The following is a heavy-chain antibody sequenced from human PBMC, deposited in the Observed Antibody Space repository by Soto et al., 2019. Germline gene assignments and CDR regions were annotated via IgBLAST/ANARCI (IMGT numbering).Heavy chain of an antibody. Sequence: GGSLRLSCAASGFTFGNHAMNWVRQAPGKGLEWISSISDPGTSTYYANSVKGRFSMSRDNSKNTLFLQMNRLRADDTAVYFCAKSLVTPSDAFDLWGRGTLVTVSS. D-gene: IGHD2-21*02. CDR3: AKSLVTPSDAFDL. J-gene: IGHJ3*01. V-gene: IGHV3-23*01. CDR2: ISDPGTST. CDR1: GFTFGNHA.